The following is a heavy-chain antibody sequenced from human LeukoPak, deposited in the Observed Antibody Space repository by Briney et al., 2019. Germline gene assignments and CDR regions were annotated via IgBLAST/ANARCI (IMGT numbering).Heavy chain of an antibody. Sequence: GGSLRLSCAASGFTFRSHAMHWVRQAPGKGLEWVAHIWFDGSNKYFADSVKGRFTISRDNAKNSLYLQMNSLRAEDTAVYYCARGRRIAAAGHYWGQGTLVTVSS. CDR3: ARGRRIAAAGHY. J-gene: IGHJ4*02. CDR2: IWFDGSNK. D-gene: IGHD6-13*01. CDR1: GFTFRSHA. V-gene: IGHV3-33*01.